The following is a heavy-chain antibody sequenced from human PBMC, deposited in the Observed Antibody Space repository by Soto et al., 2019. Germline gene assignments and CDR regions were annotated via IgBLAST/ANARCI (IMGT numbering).Heavy chain of an antibody. Sequence: EMQLLESGGGLQQPGGSLRLSCAASGFTFNNFARGWVRQAPGKGLAWISAVTGRSRNTYYADSVKGRFTISRNNFENTVYLQMDGLRVEDTAVYYCAKMTPYGGNYRDAFDVWGRGTMVTVAS. CDR2: VTGRSRNT. J-gene: IGHJ3*01. CDR3: AKMTPYGGNYRDAFDV. D-gene: IGHD1-26*01. V-gene: IGHV3-23*01. CDR1: GFTFNNFA.